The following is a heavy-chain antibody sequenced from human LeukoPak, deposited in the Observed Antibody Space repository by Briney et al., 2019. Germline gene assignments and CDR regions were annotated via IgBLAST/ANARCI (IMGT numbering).Heavy chain of an antibody. CDR3: ARRGSSTSTDY. CDR1: GGSTSSYY. J-gene: IGHJ4*02. Sequence: SETLSLTCTVSGGSTSSYYWSWIRQPPGKGLEWIGFIYYSGSTNYNPSLKSRVTISVDTSKNQFSLKLSSVTAADTAVYYCARRGSSTSTDYWGQGALVIVSS. D-gene: IGHD2-2*01. V-gene: IGHV4-59*08. CDR2: IYYSGST.